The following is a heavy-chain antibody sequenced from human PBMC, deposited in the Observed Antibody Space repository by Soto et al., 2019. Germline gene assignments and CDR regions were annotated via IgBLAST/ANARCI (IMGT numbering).Heavy chain of an antibody. Sequence: SETLCLTCAVAGGSISSSNWWSWVRQPPGKGLEWIGEIYHSGSTNYNPSLKSRVTISVDKSKNQFSLKLSSVTAADTAVYYCARVAVAGTRVDYWGQGTLVTVSS. V-gene: IGHV4-4*02. CDR3: ARVAVAGTRVDY. D-gene: IGHD6-19*01. CDR2: IYHSGST. J-gene: IGHJ4*02. CDR1: GGSISSSNW.